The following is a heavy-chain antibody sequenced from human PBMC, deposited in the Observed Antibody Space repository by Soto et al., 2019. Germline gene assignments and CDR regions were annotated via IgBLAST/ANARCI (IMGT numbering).Heavy chain of an antibody. CDR3: AKPDVYDSSGYYYMSGFDP. J-gene: IGHJ5*02. CDR2: ISGSGGST. Sequence: AISGSGGSTYYADSVKGRFTISRDNSKNTLYLQMNSLRAEDMAVYYCAKPDVYDSSGYYYMSGFDPWGQGTLVTVSS. V-gene: IGHV3-23*01. D-gene: IGHD3-22*01.